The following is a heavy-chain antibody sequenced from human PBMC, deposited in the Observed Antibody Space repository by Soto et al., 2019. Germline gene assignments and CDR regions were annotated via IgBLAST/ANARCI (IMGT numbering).Heavy chain of an antibody. CDR3: ARARCSSGQCDYFDY. D-gene: IGHD2-15*01. J-gene: IGHJ4*02. Sequence: EVQLVESGAGLVQPGGSLRLSCAASGFTFSSYNINWIRQAPGKGLEFVSAISRSGDRTYYADSVKGRFTITRDNSKNTVWLQMGSLRAEDMAVYYCARARCSSGQCDYFDYWGRGALVSVSP. CDR2: ISRSGDRT. V-gene: IGHV3-64*02. CDR1: GFTFSSYN.